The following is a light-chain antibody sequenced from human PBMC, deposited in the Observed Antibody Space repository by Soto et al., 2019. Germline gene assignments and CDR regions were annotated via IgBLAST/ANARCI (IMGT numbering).Light chain of an antibody. V-gene: IGKV1-5*03. CDR2: KAS. J-gene: IGKJ4*01. Sequence: DIQMTQSPSTLSASVGDRVTITCRASQSISTWLAWYQQKPGKAPKLLIYKASSLESGVPSRFSGSGSGTEFILTISSLQPDDFATYYCQQYNSVSLLTFGGGTKVDIK. CDR3: QQYNSVSLLT. CDR1: QSISTW.